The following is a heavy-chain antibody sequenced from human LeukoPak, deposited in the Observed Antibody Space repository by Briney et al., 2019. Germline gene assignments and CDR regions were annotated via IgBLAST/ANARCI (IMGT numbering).Heavy chain of an antibody. J-gene: IGHJ4*02. Sequence: ASVKVSCKTSGYTFTSYGISWLRQAPGQGLEWMGWINPNSGGTNYAQKFQGRVTMTRDTSISTAYMELSRLRSDDTAVYYCARDESGYSPDYWGQGTLVTVSS. CDR1: GYTFTSYG. CDR3: ARDESGYSPDY. V-gene: IGHV1-2*02. CDR2: INPNSGGT. D-gene: IGHD5-12*01.